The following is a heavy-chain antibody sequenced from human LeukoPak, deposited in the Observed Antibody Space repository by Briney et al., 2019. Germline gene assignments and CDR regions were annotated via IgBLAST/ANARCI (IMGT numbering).Heavy chain of an antibody. Sequence: GGSLRLSCAASGFTFTRYWMSWVRQAPGQGLEWVANIKQEGSEKYYVDSVKGRFTISRDNAKNSLYLQMNSLRAEDTAVYYCARGTTSRYHYFAYWGQGTLVTVSS. V-gene: IGHV3-7*04. D-gene: IGHD2-2*01. CDR1: GFTFTRYW. CDR3: ARGTTSRYHYFAY. CDR2: IKQEGSEK. J-gene: IGHJ4*02.